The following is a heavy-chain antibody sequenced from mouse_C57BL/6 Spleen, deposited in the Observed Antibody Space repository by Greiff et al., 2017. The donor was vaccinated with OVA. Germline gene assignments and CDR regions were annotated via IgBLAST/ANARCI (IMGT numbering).Heavy chain of an antibody. CDR1: GYSFTGYY. D-gene: IGHD1-1*01. V-gene: IGHV1-42*01. CDR3: AREGSSYAMDY. Sequence: VHVKQSGPELVKPGASVKISCKASGYSFTGYYMNWVKQSPEKSLEWIGEINPSTGGTTYNQKFKAKATLTVDKSSSTAYMQLKSLTSEDSAVYYCAREGSSYAMDYWGQETSVTVSS. J-gene: IGHJ4*01. CDR2: INPSTGGT.